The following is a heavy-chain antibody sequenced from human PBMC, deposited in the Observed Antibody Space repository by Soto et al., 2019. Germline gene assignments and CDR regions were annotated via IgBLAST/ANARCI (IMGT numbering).Heavy chain of an antibody. CDR2: ITYSGGP. V-gene: IGHV4-59*01. CDR1: GGSISTYY. J-gene: IGHJ3*02. Sequence: PSETLSLTCTVSGGSISTYYWSWIRQPPGKGLEWIGYITYSGGPTYNPSLKSRVTISVDTSKKFSLNLTSVTAADTAVYYCERRKGIAAAGTGGAFDIWGQGTMVTVSS. D-gene: IGHD6-13*01. CDR3: ERRKGIAAAGTGGAFDI.